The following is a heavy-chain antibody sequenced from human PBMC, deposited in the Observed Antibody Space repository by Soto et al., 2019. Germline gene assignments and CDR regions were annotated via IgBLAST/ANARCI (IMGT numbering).Heavy chain of an antibody. V-gene: IGHV4-61*03. J-gene: IGHJ6*02. CDR3: AREWGLLQYYVMNV. CDR2: ISYTGRT. D-gene: IGHD7-27*01. Sequence: PSETLSLTCIVSGDSVTSGSYYWTWLRQPPGKGLEWIGYISYTGRTKYNPSLQSRVTISVDTSKNDFSLNLSPVTAADTAVYFCAREWGLLQYYVMNVWGQGPEVTVPS. CDR1: GDSVTSGSYY.